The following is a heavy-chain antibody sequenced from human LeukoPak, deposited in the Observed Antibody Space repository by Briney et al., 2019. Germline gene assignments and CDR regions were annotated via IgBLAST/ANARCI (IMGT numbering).Heavy chain of an antibody. J-gene: IGHJ4*02. CDR1: GYTFTGYY. V-gene: IGHV1-2*06. D-gene: IGHD5-12*01. CDR2: INPNSGGT. CDR3: TRDRGYDYYFDY. Sequence: ASVKVSCKASGYTFTGYYMHWVRQAPGQGLEWMGRINPNSGGTNYAQKFQGRVTMTRDTSISTAYMELSRLRSDDTAVYYCTRDRGYDYYFDYWGQGTLVTVSS.